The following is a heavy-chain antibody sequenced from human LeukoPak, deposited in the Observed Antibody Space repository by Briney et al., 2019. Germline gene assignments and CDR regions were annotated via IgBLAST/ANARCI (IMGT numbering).Heavy chain of an antibody. CDR3: ARDRSISGVVTIDF. J-gene: IGHJ4*02. V-gene: IGHV3-7*01. CDR2: IKQDGSET. CDR1: GFSFSNSW. Sequence: GGSLRLSCAASGFSFSNSWMTWVRQSPGKGLEWVANIKQDGSETYYVDSVMGRFTISRLNAKNSVYLQMNSLRAEDTAVYYCARDRSISGVVTIDFWGQGTLVTVSS. D-gene: IGHD3-3*01.